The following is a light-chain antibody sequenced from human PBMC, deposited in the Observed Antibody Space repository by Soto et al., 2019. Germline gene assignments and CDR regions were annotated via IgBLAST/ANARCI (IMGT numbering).Light chain of an antibody. CDR2: AAS. Sequence: GDRVSIPCRASQDIGSYLAWYQQEPGKAPKLLIYAASTLQSGVPSRFSGFGSGTEFTLTISNLQPEDFATYYCQQLKSYLTFGPGTRVDI. CDR3: QQLKSYLT. V-gene: IGKV1-9*01. J-gene: IGKJ3*01. CDR1: QDIGSY.